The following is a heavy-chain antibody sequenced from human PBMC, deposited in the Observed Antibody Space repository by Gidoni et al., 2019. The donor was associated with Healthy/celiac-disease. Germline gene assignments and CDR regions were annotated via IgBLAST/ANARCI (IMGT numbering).Heavy chain of an antibody. CDR2: IKSKTDGGTT. CDR1: GFTFSNAW. V-gene: IGHV3-15*01. J-gene: IGHJ4*02. CDR3: TTDPNPYYYDSSGYFFDY. D-gene: IGHD3-22*01. Sequence: EVQLVESGGGLVKTGGSLRLSCEASGFTFSNAWMSWVRQAPGKGLGWVGRIKSKTDGGTTDYAAPVKGRFTISRDDSKNTLYLQMNSLKTEDTAVYYCTTDPNPYYYDSSGYFFDYWGQGTLVTVSS.